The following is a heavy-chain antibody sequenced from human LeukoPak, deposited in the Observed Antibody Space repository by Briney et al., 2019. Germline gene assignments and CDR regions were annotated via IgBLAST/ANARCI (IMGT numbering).Heavy chain of an antibody. J-gene: IGHJ4*02. Sequence: ASETLSLTCAVFGGSFSSGQYWSWIRQPPGKGLEWIGEINHSGSSNYNPALKSRVTISVDTSKNQFSLKLSSVTAADTAVYYCARHTGCSSTSCNSWVYWGQGTLVTVSS. V-gene: IGHV4-34*01. CDR3: ARHTGCSSTSCNSWVY. D-gene: IGHD2-2*01. CDR2: INHSGSS. CDR1: GGSFSSGQY.